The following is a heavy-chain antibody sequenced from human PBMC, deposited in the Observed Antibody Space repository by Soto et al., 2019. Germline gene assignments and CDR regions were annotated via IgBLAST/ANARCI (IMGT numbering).Heavy chain of an antibody. V-gene: IGHV3-73*01. Sequence: RGSLRLSCAASGFTFSGSAMHWVRQASGKGLEWVGRIRSKANSYATAYAASVKGRFTISRDDSKNTAYLQMNSLKTEDTAVYYCTRPPIWFGDPTDYWGQGTLVTVSS. CDR3: TRPPIWFGDPTDY. D-gene: IGHD3-10*01. CDR2: IRSKANSYAT. CDR1: GFTFSGSA. J-gene: IGHJ4*02.